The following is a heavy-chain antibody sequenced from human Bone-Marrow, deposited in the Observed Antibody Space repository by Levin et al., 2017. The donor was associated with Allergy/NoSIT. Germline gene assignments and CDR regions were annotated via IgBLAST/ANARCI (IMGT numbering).Heavy chain of an antibody. CDR3: TRGYTYGPDY. D-gene: IGHD5-18*01. Sequence: GGSLRLSCTTSGFTFGDYAMGWFRQAPGKGLEWVALIRIKTSGGTTAYAASVKGRFTISRDDSNKIAYLEMNSLKTEDTALYSCTRGYTYGPDYWGQGTLVTVSS. V-gene: IGHV3-49*03. CDR1: GFTFGDYA. J-gene: IGHJ4*02. CDR2: IRIKTSGGTT.